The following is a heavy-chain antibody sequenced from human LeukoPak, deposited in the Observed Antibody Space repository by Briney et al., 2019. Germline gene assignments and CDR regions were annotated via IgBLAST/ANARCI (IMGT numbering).Heavy chain of an antibody. V-gene: IGHV4-30-4*08. D-gene: IGHD3-22*01. CDR2: IYYSGST. CDR3: ARDRGTMIVDY. CDR1: GGSISSYY. J-gene: IGHJ4*02. Sequence: SETLSLTCIVSGGSISSYYWSWIRQPPGKGLEWIGYIYYSGSTYYNPSLKSRVTISVDTSKNQFSLKLSSVTAADTAVYYCARDRGTMIVDYWGQGTLVTVSS.